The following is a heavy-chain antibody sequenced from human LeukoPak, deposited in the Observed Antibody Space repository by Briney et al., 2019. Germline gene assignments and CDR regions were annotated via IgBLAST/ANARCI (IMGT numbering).Heavy chain of an antibody. V-gene: IGHV4-59*08. CDR3: ARPRGSYSWYAFDI. CDR2: IYYSGST. CDR1: GGSISSYY. J-gene: IGHJ3*02. D-gene: IGHD1-26*01. Sequence: KPSETLSLTRTVSGGSISSYYWSWIRQPPGKGLEWIGYIYYSGSTNYNPSLKSRVTVSVDTSKNQFSLKLSSVTAADTAVYYCARPRGSYSWYAFDIWGQGTMVTVSS.